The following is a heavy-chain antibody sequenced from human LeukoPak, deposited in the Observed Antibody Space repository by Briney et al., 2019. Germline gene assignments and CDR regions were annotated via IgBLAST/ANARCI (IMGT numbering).Heavy chain of an antibody. J-gene: IGHJ4*02. CDR2: ISSDGSNK. CDR1: GFTFSSYP. Sequence: PGRSLRLSCAVSGFTFSSYPMHWVRQAPGKGLEWVTLISSDGSNKYYADSVKGRFAISRDNSKNTLYLQMNSLRAEDTAVYYCAIGCWSTSNCQVDYWGQGTLVTVSS. CDR3: AIGCWSTSNCQVDY. D-gene: IGHD2/OR15-2a*01. V-gene: IGHV3-30*09.